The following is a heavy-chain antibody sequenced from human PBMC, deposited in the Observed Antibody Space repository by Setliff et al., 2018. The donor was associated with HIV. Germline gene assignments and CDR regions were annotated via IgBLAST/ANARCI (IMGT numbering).Heavy chain of an antibody. Sequence: SETLSLTCTVSGGSISSGSYYWSWIRQPAGKGLEWIGRIYTTGITNYIPSLKSRVTISLDTSKNQFSLKLTPVTAADTAVYYCARGPRPVDVDYYYMDVWGKGTTVTVSS. CDR1: GGSISSGSYY. V-gene: IGHV4-61*02. CDR3: ARGPRPVDVDYYYMDV. CDR2: IYTTGIT. J-gene: IGHJ6*03.